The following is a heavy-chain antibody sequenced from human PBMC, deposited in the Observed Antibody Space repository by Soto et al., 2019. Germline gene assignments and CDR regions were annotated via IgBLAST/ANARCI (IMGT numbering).Heavy chain of an antibody. CDR1: GFSFSTYG. CDR3: ARVEAPLIHSDHYYYGMDV. V-gene: IGHV3-33*01. J-gene: IGHJ6*01. CDR2: IWFDGSNT. D-gene: IGHD5-18*01. Sequence: QEQLVESGGGVVRPGMSLRLACEGSGFSFSTYGMHWVRQSPGKGLQWVAVIWFDGSNTYYADSVKGRFTISRDNSKNTLYLQMNNLRAEERAVYYCARVEAPLIHSDHYYYGMDVW.